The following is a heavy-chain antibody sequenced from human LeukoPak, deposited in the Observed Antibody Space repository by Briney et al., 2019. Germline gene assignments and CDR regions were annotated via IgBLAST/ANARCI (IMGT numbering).Heavy chain of an antibody. V-gene: IGHV4-59*11. CDR1: GGSITSHY. CDR2: IYDSGST. Sequence: PSETLSLTCTVSGGSITSHYWSWIRQPPGKGLEWIGYIYDSGSTNYNPSLKSRVTISVDTSKSQFSLELRSVTAADTAVYYCARVAPKGGNDCYYWFDPWGQGTLVTVSS. J-gene: IGHJ5*02. CDR3: ARVAPKGGNDCYYWFDP. D-gene: IGHD3-22*01.